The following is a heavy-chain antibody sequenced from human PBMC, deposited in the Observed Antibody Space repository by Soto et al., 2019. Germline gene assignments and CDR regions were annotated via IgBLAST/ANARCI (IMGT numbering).Heavy chain of an antibody. Sequence: EVQLVESGGGLVQPGGSLRLSCAASGFTFSTYWMHWVRQVPGKGLLWVSRINSDATTTTYADSVQGRFTISRDNAQDTLFLPMDSLSVADTPLYYCARVPYGLNIYFALWGRGTLVTLSS. CDR3: ARVPYGLNIYFAL. J-gene: IGHJ2*01. D-gene: IGHD4-17*01. CDR1: GFTFSTYW. CDR2: INSDATTT. V-gene: IGHV3-74*01.